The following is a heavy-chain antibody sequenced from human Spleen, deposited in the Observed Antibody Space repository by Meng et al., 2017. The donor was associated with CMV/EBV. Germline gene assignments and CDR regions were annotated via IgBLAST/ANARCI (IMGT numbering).Heavy chain of an antibody. CDR2: VIHNLGIP. CDR3: ARDEDVEVIGGGWFDP. Sequence: GGTLRSEVINRGRQDTGQGLEWMGGVIHNLGIPNKEKKFKGRVTITAETFTNTAYMELSSLRSEDTAVYYCARDEDVEVIGGGWFDPWGQGTLVTVSS. D-gene: IGHD2-21*01. J-gene: IGHJ5*02. CDR1: GGTLRSEV. V-gene: IGHV1-69*10.